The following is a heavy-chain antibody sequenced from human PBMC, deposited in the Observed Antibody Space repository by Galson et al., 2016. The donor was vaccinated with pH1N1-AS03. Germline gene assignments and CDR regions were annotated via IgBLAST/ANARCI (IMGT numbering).Heavy chain of an antibody. CDR3: ATDAGVTWPFVY. J-gene: IGHJ4*02. D-gene: IGHD6-13*01. Sequence: PRLSCAASGFSFDDYAMYWVRQAPGKGLEWVSTVNDNGVRTHYADSVKGRFTISRDNSRNTLYLQMNSLRADDTAIYYCATDAGVTWPFVYWGQGALVTVSS. CDR2: VNDNGVRT. CDR1: GFSFDDYA. V-gene: IGHV3-23*01.